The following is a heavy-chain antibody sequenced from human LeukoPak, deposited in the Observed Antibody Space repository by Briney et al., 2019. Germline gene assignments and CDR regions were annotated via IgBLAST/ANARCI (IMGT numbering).Heavy chain of an antibody. CDR3: AREGSGSYTGFDY. J-gene: IGHJ4*02. CDR1: GYTFTVYY. D-gene: IGHD1-26*01. Sequence: GASVTVSCTASGYTFTVYYMHWVRQAPGQGLGWMGWINPNSGGTNYAQKFQGRVTMTRDTSISTAYMELSRLRSDDTAVYYCAREGSGSYTGFDYWGQGTLVTVSS. CDR2: INPNSGGT. V-gene: IGHV1-2*02.